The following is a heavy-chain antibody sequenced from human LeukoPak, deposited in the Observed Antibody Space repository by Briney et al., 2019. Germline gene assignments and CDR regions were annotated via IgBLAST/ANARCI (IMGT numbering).Heavy chain of an antibody. D-gene: IGHD4-17*01. V-gene: IGHV3-48*02. CDR3: ARNQQYHLFNYGGNSGALDI. CDR1: GFTFSSYS. J-gene: IGHJ3*02. CDR2: ISSSSSTM. Sequence: GGSLRLSCAASGFTFSSYSMNWVRQAPGKGLEWVAYISSSSSTMYYADSVKGRFTISRDNAKNSLFLQMNSLRDEDTAVYYCARNQQYHLFNYGGNSGALDIWGQGTMVTVSS.